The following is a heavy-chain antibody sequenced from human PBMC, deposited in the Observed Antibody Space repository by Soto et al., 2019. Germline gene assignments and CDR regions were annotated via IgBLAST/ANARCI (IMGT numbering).Heavy chain of an antibody. V-gene: IGHV1-58*01. CDR3: ATVQLERPEKTDY. CDR1: GFTFTSSA. D-gene: IGHD1-1*01. J-gene: IGHJ4*02. Sequence: ASVKVSCKASGFTFTSSAVQRVRQARGQRLEWIGWIVVGSGNTNYAQKFQERVTITRDMSTSTAYMELSSLRSEDTAVYYCATVQLERPEKTDYWGQGTLVTVSS. CDR2: IVVGSGNT.